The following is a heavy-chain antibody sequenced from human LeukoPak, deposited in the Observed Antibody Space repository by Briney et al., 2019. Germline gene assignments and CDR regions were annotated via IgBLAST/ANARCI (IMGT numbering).Heavy chain of an antibody. V-gene: IGHV1-18*01. CDR2: ISAYNRNT. D-gene: IGHD6-13*01. Sequence: ASVKVSCKASGYTFTSYGISWVRQAPGQGLEWRGWISAYNRNTNYAQKLQGRVTMTTDTSTSTAYMELRSLRSDDTAVYYCARDTLHSSSWYNDYFDYWGQGTLVTVSS. CDR3: ARDTLHSSSWYNDYFDY. J-gene: IGHJ4*02. CDR1: GYTFTSYG.